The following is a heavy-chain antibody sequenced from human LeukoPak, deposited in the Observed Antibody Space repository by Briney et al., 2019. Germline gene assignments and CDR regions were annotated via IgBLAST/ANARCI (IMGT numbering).Heavy chain of an antibody. V-gene: IGHV3-30-3*01. D-gene: IGHD5-12*01. CDR1: GFTFSSYA. CDR3: ARVVDIVATIWFDY. CDR2: ISYDGSNK. Sequence: GGSLRLSCAASGFTFSSYAMHWVRQAPGKGLEWVAVISYDGSNKYYADSVKGRFTISRDNSKNTLYLQMNSLRAEDTAVYYCARVVDIVATIWFDYWGQGTLVTVSS. J-gene: IGHJ4*02.